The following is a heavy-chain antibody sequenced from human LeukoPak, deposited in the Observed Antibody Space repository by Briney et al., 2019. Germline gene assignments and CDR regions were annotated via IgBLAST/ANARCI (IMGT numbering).Heavy chain of an antibody. D-gene: IGHD4-17*01. CDR1: GYTFTSYG. CDR3: ALADYGDSWY. J-gene: IGHJ4*02. Sequence: ASVKVSGKASGYTFTSYGISWVRQAPGQGLEWMGRINPNSGGTNYAQKFQGRVTMTRDTSITTAYMELSRLRSDDTAVYYCALADYGDSWYWGQGTLVTVSS. CDR2: INPNSGGT. V-gene: IGHV1-2*06.